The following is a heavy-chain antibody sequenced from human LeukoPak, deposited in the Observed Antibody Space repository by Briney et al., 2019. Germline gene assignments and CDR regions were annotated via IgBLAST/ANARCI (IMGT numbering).Heavy chain of an antibody. V-gene: IGHV3-23*01. D-gene: IGHD4-17*01. CDR2: ISISGDTT. CDR1: GFTFSSHA. Sequence: PGGSLRVSCGASGFTFSSHAMTWVRQAQGKGLEWVSAISISGDTTYYADAVKGRFTISRDNSKNTVYLQMNSLRAEDTAVYYCANEIRPNDYWGQGTLVTVSS. CDR3: ANEIRPNDY. J-gene: IGHJ4*02.